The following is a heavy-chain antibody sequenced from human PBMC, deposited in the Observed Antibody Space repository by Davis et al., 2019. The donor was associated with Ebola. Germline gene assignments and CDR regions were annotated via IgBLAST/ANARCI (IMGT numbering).Heavy chain of an antibody. CDR1: GFTFSSYG. V-gene: IGHV3-33*01. D-gene: IGHD2-15*01. CDR2: IWYDGSNK. J-gene: IGHJ6*03. Sequence: GESLKISCAASGFTFSSYGMHWVRQAPGKGLEWVAVIWYDGSNKYYADSVKGRFTISRDNSKNTLYLQMNSLRAEDTAVYYCARDYVVVVAATVNYYMDVWGKGTTVTVSS. CDR3: ARDYVVVVAATVNYYMDV.